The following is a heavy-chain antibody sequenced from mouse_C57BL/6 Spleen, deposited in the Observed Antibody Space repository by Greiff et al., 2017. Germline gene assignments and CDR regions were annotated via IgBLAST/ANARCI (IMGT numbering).Heavy chain of an antibody. CDR1: GYSITSGYY. CDR2: ISYDGSN. Sequence: EVQLQESGPGLVKPSQSLSLTCSVTGYSITSGYYWNWIRQLPGNILEWMDYISYDGSNNYNPSLKNRISITRDKSKTQVFLKLKSVTTEGTTTYYCAREEGTAMAPYCCGMAYWGQGTLVTVSS. V-gene: IGHV3-6*01. CDR3: AREEGTAMAPYCCGMAY. J-gene: IGHJ4*01. D-gene: IGHD1-1*02.